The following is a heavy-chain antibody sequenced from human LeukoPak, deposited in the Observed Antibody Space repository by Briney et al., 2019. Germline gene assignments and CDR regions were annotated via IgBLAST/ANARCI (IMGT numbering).Heavy chain of an antibody. J-gene: IGHJ4*02. CDR2: IYYSGST. V-gene: IGHV4-59*01. Sequence: PSETLSLTCTVSGGSISSYYWSWIRQPPGKGLEWIGYIYYSGSTNYNPSLKSRVTISVDTSKNQFSLKLSSVTAADTAVYYCARAGGARFGELWSYYFDYWGQGTLVTVSS. CDR1: GGSISSYY. CDR3: ARAGGARFGELWSYYFDY. D-gene: IGHD3-10*01.